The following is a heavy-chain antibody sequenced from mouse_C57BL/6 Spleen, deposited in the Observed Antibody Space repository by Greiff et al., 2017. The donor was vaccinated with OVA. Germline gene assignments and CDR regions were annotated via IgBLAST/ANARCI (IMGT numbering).Heavy chain of an antibody. CDR1: GYTFTSYW. J-gene: IGHJ4*01. V-gene: IGHV1-74*01. CDR2: IHPSDSDT. Sequence: QVQLKQPGAELVKPGASVKVSCKASGYTFTSYWMHWVKQRPGQGLEWIGRIHPSDSDTNYNQKFKGKATLTVDKSSSTAYMQLSSLTSEDSAVYYCAMGGYDEAMDYWGQGTSVTVSS. D-gene: IGHD2-2*01. CDR3: AMGGYDEAMDY.